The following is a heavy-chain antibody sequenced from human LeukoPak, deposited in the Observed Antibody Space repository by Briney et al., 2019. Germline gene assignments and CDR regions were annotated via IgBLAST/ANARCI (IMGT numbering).Heavy chain of an antibody. CDR2: ISAYKGNT. Sequence: ASVKVSSKASLYMFINFGITCVRQAPGQGLEWMGWISAYKGNTNYARKLQGRVTMTTDTSTSTAYMELRSLTSDDTDVYYCARDLTLGFGELLSPRYFDYWGQGTLVTVSS. V-gene: IGHV1-18*01. D-gene: IGHD3-10*01. CDR1: LYMFINFG. CDR3: ARDLTLGFGELLSPRYFDY. J-gene: IGHJ4*02.